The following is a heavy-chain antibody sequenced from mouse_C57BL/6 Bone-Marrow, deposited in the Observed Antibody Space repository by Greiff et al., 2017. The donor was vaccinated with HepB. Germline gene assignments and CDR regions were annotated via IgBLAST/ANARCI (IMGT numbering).Heavy chain of an antibody. D-gene: IGHD2-1*01. CDR1: GFSLTSYG. Sequence: VKVVESGPGLVAPSQSLSITCTVSGFSLTSYGVDWVRQSPGKGLEWLGVIWGVGSTNYNSALKSRLSISKDNSKSQVFLKMNSLQTDDTAMYYCASAFYYGNYGFAYWGQGTLVTVSA. V-gene: IGHV2-6*01. J-gene: IGHJ3*01. CDR3: ASAFYYGNYGFAY. CDR2: IWGVGST.